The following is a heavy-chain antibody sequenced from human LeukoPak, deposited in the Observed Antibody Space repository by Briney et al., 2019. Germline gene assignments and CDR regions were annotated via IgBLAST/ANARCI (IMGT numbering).Heavy chain of an antibody. D-gene: IGHD2-8*02. V-gene: IGHV3-21*01. Sequence: GGSLRLSCAASGFSFSDYTVNWVRQAPGKGLEWVSSVSRDSDYIYYADSVRGRFTISRDDVKNSVHLQMTSLRAEDTARYYCARDLCYAANPGLVANETGCHYNGMDVWGQGTTVTVSS. CDR2: VSRDSDYI. CDR3: ARDLCYAANPGLVANETGCHYNGMDV. J-gene: IGHJ6*02. CDR1: GFSFSDYT.